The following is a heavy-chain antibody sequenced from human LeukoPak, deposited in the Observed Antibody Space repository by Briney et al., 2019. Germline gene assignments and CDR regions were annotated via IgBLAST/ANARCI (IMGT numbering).Heavy chain of an antibody. V-gene: IGHV3-11*01. J-gene: IGHJ3*02. CDR1: GFTFSDYY. CDR2: ISSSGSTI. Sequence: GGSLRLSCAASGFTFSDYYMSWIRQAPGKGLEWVSYISSSGSTIYYADSVRGRFTISRDNAKNSLYLQMNSLRAEDTAVYYCARVGGATIFDAFDIWGQGTMVTVSS. CDR3: ARVGGATIFDAFDI. D-gene: IGHD1-26*01.